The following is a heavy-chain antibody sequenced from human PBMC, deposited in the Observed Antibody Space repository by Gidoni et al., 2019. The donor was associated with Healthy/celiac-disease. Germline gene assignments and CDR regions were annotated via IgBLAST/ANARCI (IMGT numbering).Heavy chain of an antibody. CDR3: ARDLRQQWPYDAFDI. CDR2: IYSGGST. CDR1: GFTVSSNY. J-gene: IGHJ3*02. Sequence: EVQLVESGGGLIPPGGSLRLSCAASGFTVSSNYMSWVRQAPGKGLEWVSVIYSGGSTYYADSVKGRFTISRDNSKNTLYLQMNSLRVADTAVYYCARDLRQQWPYDAFDIWGQGTMVTVSS. D-gene: IGHD6-19*01. V-gene: IGHV3-53*01.